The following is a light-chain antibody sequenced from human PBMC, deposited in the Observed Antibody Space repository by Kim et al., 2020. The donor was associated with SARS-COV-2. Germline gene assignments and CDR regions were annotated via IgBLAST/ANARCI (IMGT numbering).Light chain of an antibody. CDR2: GKN. CDR3: NSRDSSGNHLGV. J-gene: IGLJ1*01. Sequence: SSELTQDPAVSVALGQTVRITCQGDSLRSYYASWYQQKPGQAPVLVIYGKNNRPSGIPDRFSGFSSGNTASLTITGAQAEDEADYYCNSRDSSGNHLGVFGTGTKVTVL. CDR1: SLRSYY. V-gene: IGLV3-19*01.